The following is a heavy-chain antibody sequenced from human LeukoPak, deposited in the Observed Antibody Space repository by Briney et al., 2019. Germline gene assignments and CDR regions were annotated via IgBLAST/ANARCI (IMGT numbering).Heavy chain of an antibody. D-gene: IGHD3-3*01. CDR2: ISSSSSYI. CDR1: GFTFSSYS. Sequence: PGGSLRLSCAASGFTFSSYSMNWVRQAPGKGLEWVSSISSSSSYIYYADSVKGRFTISRDNAKNSLYLQMNSLRAEDTAVYYCASSDFWSGYEGYFDYWGQGTLVTVSS. V-gene: IGHV3-21*01. J-gene: IGHJ4*02. CDR3: ASSDFWSGYEGYFDY.